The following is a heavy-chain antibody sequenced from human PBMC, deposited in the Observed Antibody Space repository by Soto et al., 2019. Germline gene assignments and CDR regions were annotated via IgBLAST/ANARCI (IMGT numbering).Heavy chain of an antibody. V-gene: IGHV3-53*01. CDR3: AREPRGGHNFDY. CDR1: GFTISSNY. D-gene: IGHD3-10*01. CDR2: IFSGGTT. J-gene: IGHJ4*02. Sequence: LRLSCAASGFTISSNYMSWVRQAPGKGLEWVSVIFSGGTTHYADSVKGRFTISRDISKNTLFLQMNTLRADDTAVYYCAREPRGGHNFDYWGQGHLVNVS.